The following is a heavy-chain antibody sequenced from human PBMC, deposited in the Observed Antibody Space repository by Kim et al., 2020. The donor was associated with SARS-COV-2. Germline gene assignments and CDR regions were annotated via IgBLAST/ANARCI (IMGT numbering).Heavy chain of an antibody. CDR3: AKSLKAVAGGETDY. Sequence: ADSVKGRFTISRDNSKNTLYLQMNSLRAEDTAVYYCAKSLKAVAGGETDYWGQGTLVTVSS. D-gene: IGHD6-19*01. V-gene: IGHV3-23*01. J-gene: IGHJ4*02.